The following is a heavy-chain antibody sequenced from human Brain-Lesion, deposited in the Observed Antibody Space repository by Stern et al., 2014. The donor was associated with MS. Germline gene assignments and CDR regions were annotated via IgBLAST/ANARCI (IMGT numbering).Heavy chain of an antibody. Sequence: QVQLVESGPGLVKPSQTLSLTCTVSGGSISSGNYYWSWIRQHPGKGLEWIGSIYHRGSTYYNPPLKSRVTTSSDTSKNQFSLKLSSVTAADTAVYYCARGSREVLLPRFYFDYWGQGTLVTVSS. D-gene: IGHD3-3*01. V-gene: IGHV4-31*03. CDR3: ARGSREVLLPRFYFDY. CDR2: IYHRGST. J-gene: IGHJ4*02. CDR1: GGSISSGNYY.